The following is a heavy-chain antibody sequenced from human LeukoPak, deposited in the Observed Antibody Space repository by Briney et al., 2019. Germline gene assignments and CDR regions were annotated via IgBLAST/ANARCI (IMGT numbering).Heavy chain of an antibody. CDR1: GSTFTGFY. V-gene: IGHV1-2*02. CDR3: ARGRRFTIFGVVSGMDV. J-gene: IGHJ6*04. D-gene: IGHD3-3*01. Sequence: ASVKVSCKASGSTFTGFYVQWVRQAPGQGLEWMGWINPNNGATNYAQKFQGRVSMTRDSSISTAYLDLSRLRFDDTAVYYCARGRRFTIFGVVSGMDVWGRGTMVTVSS. CDR2: INPNNGAT.